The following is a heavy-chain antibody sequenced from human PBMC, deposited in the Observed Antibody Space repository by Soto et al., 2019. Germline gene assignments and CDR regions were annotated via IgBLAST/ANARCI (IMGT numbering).Heavy chain of an antibody. CDR2: ISYDGSNK. V-gene: IGHV3-30-3*01. J-gene: IGHJ4*02. D-gene: IGHD3-10*01. CDR3: ARADAFGPFDY. CDR1: GFTFSSYA. Sequence: PGGSLRLSCAASGFTFSSYAMHWVRQAPGKGLEWVAVISYDGSNKYYADSVKGRFTISRDNSKNTLYLQMNSLRAEDTVVYYCARADAFGPFDYWGQGTLVTVSS.